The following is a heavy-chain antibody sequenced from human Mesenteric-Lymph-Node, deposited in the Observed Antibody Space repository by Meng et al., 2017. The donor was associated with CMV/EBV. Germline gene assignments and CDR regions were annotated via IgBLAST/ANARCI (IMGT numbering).Heavy chain of an antibody. CDR3: ARGVVVSPYNWFDP. J-gene: IGHJ5*02. CDR2: IYSDGNT. D-gene: IGHD2-21*01. CDR1: GFIGSSSY. V-gene: IGHV3-53*05. Sequence: ASGFIGSSSYMTWVRQAPGMGLEWVSVIYSDGNTYFADSVKGRFTISRDNSKNTLDLQMNSLRLEDTAVYYCARGVVVSPYNWFDPWGQGTLVTVSS.